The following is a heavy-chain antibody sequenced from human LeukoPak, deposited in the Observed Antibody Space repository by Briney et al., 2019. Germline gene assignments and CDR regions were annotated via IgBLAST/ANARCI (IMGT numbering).Heavy chain of an antibody. CDR3: ARGDRYSYGPGD. Sequence: VASVKVSCKASGYTFTGYYIHCVRQAPGAWLEWMGWTDPKSGDTKYAQKFQGRVTMTRDTSITTAYTELSSLGSDDTAVYYCARGDRYSYGPGDWGQGTLVTVSS. CDR2: TDPKSGDT. CDR1: GYTFTGYY. V-gene: IGHV1-2*02. D-gene: IGHD5-18*01. J-gene: IGHJ4*02.